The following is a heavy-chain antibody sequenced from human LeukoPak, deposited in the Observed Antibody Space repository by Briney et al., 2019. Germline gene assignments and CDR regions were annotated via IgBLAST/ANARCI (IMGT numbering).Heavy chain of an antibody. J-gene: IGHJ4*02. CDR3: AKHQDWTVTVPDY. CDR1: GFTFRNYA. D-gene: IGHD4-17*01. V-gene: IGHV3-23*01. CDR2: ISGSGVDT. Sequence: GGSLRLSCAASGFTFRNYAMSWVRQAPGKGLEWGSTISGSGVDTDYADSVKDRFPISRDNSRNTLYLQVNSLRAEDTAVYYCAKHQDWTVTVPDYWGQGTLVTVSS.